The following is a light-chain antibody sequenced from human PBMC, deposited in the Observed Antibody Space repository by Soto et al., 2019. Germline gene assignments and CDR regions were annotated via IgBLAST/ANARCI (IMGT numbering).Light chain of an antibody. J-gene: IGKJ5*01. CDR2: DAS. CDR3: QHLLA. V-gene: IGKV3-11*01. CDR1: QYIVNY. Sequence: EFALTQSPATLSLSPGERATLSCRASQYIVNYVAWYQHRPGQAPRLLIDDASSRAAGIPARFSGSGFGTDFTLTISSLEPEDFAVYYCQHLLAFGQGTRLEIK.